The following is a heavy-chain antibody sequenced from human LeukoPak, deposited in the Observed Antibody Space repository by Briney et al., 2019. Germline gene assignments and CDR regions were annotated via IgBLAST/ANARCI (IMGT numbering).Heavy chain of an antibody. CDR3: ARTRITMVRGVIIYYGMDV. J-gene: IGHJ6*02. CDR1: GGSISSGDYS. D-gene: IGHD3-10*01. Sequence: PSETLSLTCTVSGGSISSGDYSWSWIRQPPGKGLEWIGYIYYSGSTYYNPSLKSRVTISVDTSKNQFSLKLSSVTAADTAVYYCARTRITMVRGVIIYYGMDVWGQGTTVTVSS. V-gene: IGHV4-30-4*01. CDR2: IYYSGST.